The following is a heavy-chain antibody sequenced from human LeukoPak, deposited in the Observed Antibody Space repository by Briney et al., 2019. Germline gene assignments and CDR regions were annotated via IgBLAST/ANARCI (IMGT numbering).Heavy chain of an antibody. J-gene: IGHJ5*02. V-gene: IGHV4-61*02. CDR1: GGSISSGSYY. Sequence: PSETLSLTCTVSGGSISSGSYYWSWIRQPAGKGLEWLGRINTSGSTNYNPSLKSRVTISVDTSKNQFSLKLSSVTAADTAVYYCARGRWTSSNYNWFDPWGQGTLVTVSS. CDR3: ARGRWTSSNYNWFDP. D-gene: IGHD5-24*01. CDR2: INTSGST.